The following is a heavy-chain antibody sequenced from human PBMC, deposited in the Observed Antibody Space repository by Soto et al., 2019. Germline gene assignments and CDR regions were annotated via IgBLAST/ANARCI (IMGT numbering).Heavy chain of an antibody. CDR3: AKDQLRCSGGSCYLLVY. J-gene: IGHJ4*02. Sequence: QVQLVESGGGVVQPGRSLRLSCAASGFTFSSYGMHWVRQAPGKGLEWVAVISYDGSNKYYADSVKGRFTISRDNSKNTLYLQMNSLRAEDTAVYYCAKDQLRCSGGSCYLLVYWGQGTLVTVSS. V-gene: IGHV3-30*18. CDR1: GFTFSSYG. CDR2: ISYDGSNK. D-gene: IGHD2-15*01.